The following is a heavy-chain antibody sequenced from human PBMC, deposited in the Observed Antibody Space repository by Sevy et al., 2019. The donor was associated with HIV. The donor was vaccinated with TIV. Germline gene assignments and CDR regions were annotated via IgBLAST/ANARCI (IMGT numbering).Heavy chain of an antibody. Sequence: SETLSLTCTVSGGSISSSSYYWGWIRQPPGKGLEWIGSIYYSGSTYYNPSLKSRVTISVDTSKNQFSLKLSSVTAADTAVYYCARPAQNYDFWRKYGMDVWGQGTTVTVSS. D-gene: IGHD3-3*01. J-gene: IGHJ6*02. CDR3: ARPAQNYDFWRKYGMDV. V-gene: IGHV4-39*01. CDR1: GGSISSSSYY. CDR2: IYYSGST.